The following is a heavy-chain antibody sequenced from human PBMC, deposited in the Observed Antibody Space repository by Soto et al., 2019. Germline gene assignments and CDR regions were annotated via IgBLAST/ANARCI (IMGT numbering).Heavy chain of an antibody. CDR2: INHSGST. D-gene: IGHD3-3*01. CDR1: GGSLGSSSYY. V-gene: IGHV4-39*07. Sequence: PSETLSLTCTVSGGSLGSSSYYWGWIRQSPGKGLEWIGEINHSGSTNYNPSLKSRVTISVDTSKNQFSLKLSSVTAADTAVYYCARVLRFLEWSFDYWGQGTLVTVSS. J-gene: IGHJ4*02. CDR3: ARVLRFLEWSFDY.